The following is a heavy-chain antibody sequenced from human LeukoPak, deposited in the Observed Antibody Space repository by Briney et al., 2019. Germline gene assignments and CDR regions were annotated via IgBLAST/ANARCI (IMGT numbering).Heavy chain of an antibody. D-gene: IGHD3-9*01. CDR2: IVGSGGST. J-gene: IGHJ4*02. Sequence: GGSLRLSCAASGFTFSNYAMSWVRQAPGKGLEWVSAIVGSGGSTYYADSVKGRFTISRDNSKDTLFLQMNSLRVEDTALYYCSKWGDYDVLTGYYDSDFWGQGTLVTVSS. CDR3: SKWGDYDVLTGYYDSDF. CDR1: GFTFSNYA. V-gene: IGHV3-23*01.